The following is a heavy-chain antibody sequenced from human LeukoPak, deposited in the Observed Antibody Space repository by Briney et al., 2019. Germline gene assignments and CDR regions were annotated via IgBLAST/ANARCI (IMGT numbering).Heavy chain of an antibody. J-gene: IGHJ1*01. CDR1: GGSFSGYY. CDR3: ARDTYYYDSSGHRAEYFQH. D-gene: IGHD3-22*01. Sequence: SETLSLTCAVYGGSFSGYYWSWIRQPPGKGLEWIGEINHSGSTNYNPSLKSRVTISVDTSKNQFSLKLSSVTAADTAVYYCARDTYYYDSSGHRAEYFQHWGQGTLVTVS. V-gene: IGHV4-34*01. CDR2: INHSGST.